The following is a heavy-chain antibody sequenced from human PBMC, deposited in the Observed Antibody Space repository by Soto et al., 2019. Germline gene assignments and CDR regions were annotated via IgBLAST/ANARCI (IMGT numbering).Heavy chain of an antibody. Sequence: GGSLRLSCAASGFTFSDYYMSWIRQAPGKGLEWVSYISSSGSTIYYADSVKGRFTISRDNAKNSLYLQMNSLRAEDTAVYYCATDFSSSSDFDYWGQGTLVTVSS. V-gene: IGHV3-11*01. CDR3: ATDFSSSSDFDY. D-gene: IGHD6-6*01. CDR2: ISSSGSTI. J-gene: IGHJ4*02. CDR1: GFTFSDYY.